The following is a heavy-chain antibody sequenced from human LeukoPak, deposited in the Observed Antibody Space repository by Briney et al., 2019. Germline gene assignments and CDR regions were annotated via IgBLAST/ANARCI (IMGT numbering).Heavy chain of an antibody. D-gene: IGHD3-10*02. J-gene: IGHJ6*03. CDR3: ARAGRKSRGVDLVRKKETGYYYYMDV. Sequence: GGSLRLSCAASGFTFSSYSMNWVRQAPGKGLEWVSYISSSSSIYYADSVKGRFTISRDNAKNSLYLQMNSLRAEDTAVYYCARAGRKSRGVDLVRKKETGYYYYMDVWGKGTTVTVSS. V-gene: IGHV3-48*04. CDR2: ISSSSSI. CDR1: GFTFSSYS.